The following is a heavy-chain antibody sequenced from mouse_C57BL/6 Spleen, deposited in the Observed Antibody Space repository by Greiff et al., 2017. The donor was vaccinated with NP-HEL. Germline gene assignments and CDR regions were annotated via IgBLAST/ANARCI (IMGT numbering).Heavy chain of an antibody. J-gene: IGHJ2*01. CDR2: IHPNSGST. Sequence: QVQLQQPGAELVKPGASVKLSCKASGYTFTSYWMHWVKQRPGQGLEWIGMIHPNSGSTNYNEKFKSKATLTVDKSSSTAYMQLSSLTSEDSAVYYCARSGYAFPYFDDWGQGTTLTVSS. V-gene: IGHV1-64*01. D-gene: IGHD2-10*02. CDR3: ARSGYAFPYFDD. CDR1: GYTFTSYW.